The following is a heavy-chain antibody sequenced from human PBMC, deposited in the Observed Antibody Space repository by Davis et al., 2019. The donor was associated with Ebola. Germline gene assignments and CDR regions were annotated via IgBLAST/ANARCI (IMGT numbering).Heavy chain of an antibody. J-gene: IGHJ4*02. CDR3: ARGRSSSSIHY. Sequence: SVKVSCKASGGTFSSYAISWVRQAPGQGLEWMGRIIPILGIANYAQKFQGRVTITADKSTSTAYMELSSLRSEDTAVYYCARGRSSSSIHYWGQGTLVTVSS. V-gene: IGHV1-69*04. D-gene: IGHD6-6*01. CDR1: GGTFSSYA. CDR2: IIPILGIA.